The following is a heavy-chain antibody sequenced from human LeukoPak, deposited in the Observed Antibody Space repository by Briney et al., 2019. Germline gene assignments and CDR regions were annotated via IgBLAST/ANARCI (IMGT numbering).Heavy chain of an antibody. CDR3: GRDRFVTGNSAVDY. D-gene: IGHD1-20*01. Sequence: ASVKVSCKASGYTFTSYAMNWVRQAPGQGLEWMGWINTHTGNPTYAQDFTGRFVFSLDTSVNTAYLQISSLKAEDTAVYYCGRDRFVTGNSAVDYWGQGTLVTVSS. CDR2: INTHTGNP. J-gene: IGHJ4*02. V-gene: IGHV7-4-1*02. CDR1: GYTFTSYA.